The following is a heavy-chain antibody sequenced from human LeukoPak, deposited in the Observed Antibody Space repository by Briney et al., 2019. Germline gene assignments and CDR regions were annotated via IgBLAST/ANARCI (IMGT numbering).Heavy chain of an antibody. CDR1: VFTFTNSW. Sequence: GVSLTLSCAASVFTFTNSWMACVPQAPGKGREWVANIKQEGSTKHYAHCLKGRFTISRDNPKNSLYLQMNPLRADDTAVYYCARDTDGSLDYWGQGILVTVAS. J-gene: IGHJ4*02. CDR2: IKQEGSTK. V-gene: IGHV3-7*01. CDR3: ARDTDGSLDY. D-gene: IGHD1-26*01.